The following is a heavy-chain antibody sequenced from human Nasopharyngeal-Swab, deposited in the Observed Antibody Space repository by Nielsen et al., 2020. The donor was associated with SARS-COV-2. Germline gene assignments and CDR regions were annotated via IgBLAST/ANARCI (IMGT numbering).Heavy chain of an antibody. V-gene: IGHV3-48*04. Sequence: GGSLRLSCATSGFTFSPYTMTWVRQAPGKGLQWISYITSGNSVQYADSVRGRFTISRDNAKNSLYLQMNSLTAEDTAVYYCARERGGAYGGYWGQGTLVTVSS. D-gene: IGHD5-12*01. CDR3: ARERGGAYGGY. J-gene: IGHJ4*02. CDR1: GFTFSPYT. CDR2: ITSGNSV.